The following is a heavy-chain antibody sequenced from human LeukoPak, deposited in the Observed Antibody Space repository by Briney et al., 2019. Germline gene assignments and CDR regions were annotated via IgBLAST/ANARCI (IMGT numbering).Heavy chain of an antibody. J-gene: IGHJ4*02. D-gene: IGHD3-9*01. CDR2: FDPEDGET. CDR1: GYTLTELS. V-gene: IGHV1-24*01. Sequence: ASVKVSCKVSGYTLTELSMHWVRHAPGKGLEWMGGFDPEDGETIYAQKFQGRVTMTEDTSTDTAYMELSSLRSEDTAVYYCATSLPRSNDILTGYYKGGLDYWGQGPLVTVSS. CDR3: ATSLPRSNDILTGYYKGGLDY.